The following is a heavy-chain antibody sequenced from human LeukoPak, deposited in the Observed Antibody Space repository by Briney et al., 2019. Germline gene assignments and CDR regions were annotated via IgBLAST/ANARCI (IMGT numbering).Heavy chain of an antibody. Sequence: SVKVSCKASGGTFSSYAISWVRQAPGQGLEWMGGIIPIFGTANYAQKFQGRVTITADESTSTAYMELSSLRSEDTAVYYCARNHYYDILTGYVTYGMDVWGQGTTVTVSS. CDR2: IIPIFGTA. J-gene: IGHJ6*02. CDR3: ARNHYYDILTGYVTYGMDV. CDR1: GGTFSSYA. D-gene: IGHD3-9*01. V-gene: IGHV1-69*13.